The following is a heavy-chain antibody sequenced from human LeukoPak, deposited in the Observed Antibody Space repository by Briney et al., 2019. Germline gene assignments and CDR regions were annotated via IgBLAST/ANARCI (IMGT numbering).Heavy chain of an antibody. Sequence: GESLRLSCEAPGFTFSTYWMHWVRQTPGKGLDWVSRISSSGTSSTYADSVKGRFTISRDNAKNTLYLQMSSLKAEDTSVYYCVREFRITVAGVSRRFFDYWGQGTLVTVSS. J-gene: IGHJ4*02. CDR1: GFTFSTYW. CDR3: VREFRITVAGVSRRFFDY. D-gene: IGHD6-19*01. CDR2: ISSSGTSS. V-gene: IGHV3-74*01.